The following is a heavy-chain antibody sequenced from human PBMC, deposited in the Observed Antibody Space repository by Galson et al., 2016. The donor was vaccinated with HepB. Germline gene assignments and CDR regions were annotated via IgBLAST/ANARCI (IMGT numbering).Heavy chain of an antibody. CDR2: ISAYNGHT. V-gene: IGHV1-18*04. D-gene: IGHD5-12*01. Sequence: SVKVSCKASGYTFTSYGISLVRQAPGQGLEWMGWISAYNGHTNYAKKFQGRVTMTTDTSTSTAYMELRSLRSDDTAVYYCARAPPMWPRGGEYGMDVWGQGTTVTVSS. J-gene: IGHJ6*02. CDR3: ARAPPMWPRGGEYGMDV. CDR1: GYTFTSYG.